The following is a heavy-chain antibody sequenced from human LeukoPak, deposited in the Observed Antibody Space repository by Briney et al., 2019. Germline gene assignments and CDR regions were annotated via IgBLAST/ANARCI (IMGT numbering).Heavy chain of an antibody. J-gene: IGHJ4*02. CDR3: ARGNLIFGVVEPFDY. CDR2: ISAYNGNT. Sequence: PGGSLRLSCAASGFTFTSYGISWVRQAPGQGLEWMGWISAYNGNTNYAQKLQGRVTMTTDTSTSTAYMELRSLRSDDTAVYYCARGNLIFGVVEPFDYWGQGTLVTVSS. V-gene: IGHV1-18*01. D-gene: IGHD3-3*01. CDR1: GFTFTSYG.